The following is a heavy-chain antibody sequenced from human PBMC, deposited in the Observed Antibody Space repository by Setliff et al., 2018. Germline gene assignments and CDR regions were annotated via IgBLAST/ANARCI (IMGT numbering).Heavy chain of an antibody. CDR1: GGSINSGVYY. Sequence: SETLSLTCTVSGGSINSGVYYWGWIRQPPGKGLEWIGRIYHGGDSYYNASLKSRLTISVDTSKNQFSLKLRSVTAADTAVYYCARTGTYRYFDYWGQGALVTVSS. CDR2: IYHGGDS. V-gene: IGHV4-39*01. J-gene: IGHJ4*02. CDR3: ARTGTYRYFDY. D-gene: IGHD1-1*01.